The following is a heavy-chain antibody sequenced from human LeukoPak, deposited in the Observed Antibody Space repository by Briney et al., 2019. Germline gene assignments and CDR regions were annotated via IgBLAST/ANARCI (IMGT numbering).Heavy chain of an antibody. CDR3: GTRDY. V-gene: IGHV3-74*01. Sequence: GGSLRLFCAVSGFTFSSHWMHWVRQAPGKGLVWVSRLNGDGSTTTYAESVKGRFTISRDNDKHTLYMPMNSLRAEDTAVYYCGTRDYWGQGTLVTVSS. J-gene: IGHJ4*02. CDR1: GFTFSSHW. CDR2: LNGDGSTT.